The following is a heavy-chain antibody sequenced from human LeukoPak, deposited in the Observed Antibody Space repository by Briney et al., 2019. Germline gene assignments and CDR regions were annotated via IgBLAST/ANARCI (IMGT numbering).Heavy chain of an antibody. Sequence: PSETLSLTCTVSGGSISSYYWSWIRQPAEKGLEWIGNMYTSGNTNYNPSLKSRVTMSVDTSKNQFSLKLSSVTAADTGAYYCARGPSAWYVAYWGRGTLVTVSS. J-gene: IGHJ4*02. D-gene: IGHD6-19*01. CDR3: ARGPSAWYVAY. CDR2: MYTSGNT. CDR1: GGSISSYY. V-gene: IGHV4-4*07.